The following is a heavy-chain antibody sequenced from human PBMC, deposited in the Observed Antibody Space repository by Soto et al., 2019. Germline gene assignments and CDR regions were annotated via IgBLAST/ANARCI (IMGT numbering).Heavy chain of an antibody. D-gene: IGHD3-10*01. V-gene: IGHV4-30-2*06. CDR3: ARESTIRGVTHFDY. J-gene: IGHJ4*02. Sequence: PSETLSLTCTVSGGSINSAGHSWGWVRQSPGKGLEWIGYSYHSGSSYYNPSLKSRVTVSVDTSNNQVSLKLSSVTAADTAVYYCARESTIRGVTHFDYWGQGALVTVSS. CDR2: SYHSGSS. CDR1: GGSINSAGHS.